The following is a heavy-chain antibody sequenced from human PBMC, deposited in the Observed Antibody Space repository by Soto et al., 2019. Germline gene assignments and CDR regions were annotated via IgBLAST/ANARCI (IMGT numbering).Heavy chain of an antibody. Sequence: PGGSLRLSCAASGFTFDDYTMHWVRQAPGKGLEWVSLISWDGGSTYYADSVKGRFTISRDNSKNSLYLQMNSLRTEDTALYYYAKDIRVGAKSGYYYYGMDVWGQGTTVTVSS. CDR3: AKDIRVGAKSGYYYYGMDV. V-gene: IGHV3-43*01. CDR2: ISWDGGST. J-gene: IGHJ6*02. CDR1: GFTFDDYT. D-gene: IGHD1-26*01.